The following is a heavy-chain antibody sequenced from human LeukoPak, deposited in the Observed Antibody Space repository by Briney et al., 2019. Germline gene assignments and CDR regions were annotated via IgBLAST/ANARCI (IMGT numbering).Heavy chain of an antibody. J-gene: IGHJ6*02. CDR2: IYIGGRT. D-gene: IGHD2-15*01. Sequence: GGSRRLSCAASGFTVSSNYMSWVRQAPGKGLEWGSFIYIGGRTDYTDSVKGRFTISRDNSENTVYLQLSSLRAEDPAVYYCARDLAVEAATLDYGMDVWPQGTTATVSS. CDR1: GFTVSSNY. V-gene: IGHV3-53*01. CDR3: ARDLAVEAATLDYGMDV.